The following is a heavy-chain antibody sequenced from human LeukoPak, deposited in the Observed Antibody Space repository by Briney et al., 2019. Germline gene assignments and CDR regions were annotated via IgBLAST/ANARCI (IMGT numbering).Heavy chain of an antibody. Sequence: PSETLSLTCAVSGGSISSGGYSWSWIRQPPGKGLEWIGYIYHSGSTNYNPSLESRVTISVDTSKNQFSLKLSSVTAADTAVYYCARASSSWNHDRGRYWFDPWGQGTLVTVSS. CDR2: IYHSGST. CDR3: ARASSSWNHDRGRYWFDP. D-gene: IGHD6-13*01. V-gene: IGHV4-30-2*01. J-gene: IGHJ5*02. CDR1: GGSISSGGYS.